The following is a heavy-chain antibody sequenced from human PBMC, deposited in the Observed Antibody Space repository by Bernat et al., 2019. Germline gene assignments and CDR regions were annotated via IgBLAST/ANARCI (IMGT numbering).Heavy chain of an antibody. V-gene: IGHV4-59*08. J-gene: IGHJ6*02. Sequence: QVQLQESGPGLVKPSETLSLTCTVSGGSISSYYWSWIRQPPGKGLEWIGYIYYSGSTNYNPSLKSRVTISVDTSKNQFSLKLSSVTAADTAVYYCARLGRDYYYYGMDVWGQGTTVTVSS. CDR1: GGSISSYY. CDR3: ARLGRDYYYYGMDV. CDR2: IYYSGST.